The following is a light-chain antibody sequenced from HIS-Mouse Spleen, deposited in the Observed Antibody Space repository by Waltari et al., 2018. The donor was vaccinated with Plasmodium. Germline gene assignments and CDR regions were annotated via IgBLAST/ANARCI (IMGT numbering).Light chain of an antibody. J-gene: IGKJ3*01. CDR3: QQYNNWPFT. V-gene: IGKV3-15*01. CDR1: QSVSIN. Sequence: ELVITQSPSTLSVSQGARATLSCRASQSVSINLSWYQQKPGQAPSLLIYGASTRATGIPARFSGSGSGTEFTLTISSLQSEDFAVYYCQQYNNWPFTFGPGTKVDIK. CDR2: GAS.